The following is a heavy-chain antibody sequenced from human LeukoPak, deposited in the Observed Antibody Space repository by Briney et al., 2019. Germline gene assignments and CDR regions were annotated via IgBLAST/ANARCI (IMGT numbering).Heavy chain of an antibody. CDR1: GGSISSYY. Sequence: SETLSLTCTVSGGSISSYYWSWIRQPPGKGLEWIGYIYYSGSTNYNPSLKSRVTISVDTSKNQFSLKLSSVTAADTAVYYCARMSDFWSGNTYYYYYYMDVWGKGTTVTVSS. D-gene: IGHD3-3*01. CDR3: ARMSDFWSGNTYYYYYYMDV. J-gene: IGHJ6*03. V-gene: IGHV4-59*01. CDR2: IYYSGST.